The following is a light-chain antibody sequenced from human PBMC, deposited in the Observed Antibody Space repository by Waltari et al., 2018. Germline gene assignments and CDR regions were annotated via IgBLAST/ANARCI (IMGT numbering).Light chain of an antibody. CDR3: QQYNTYSS. CDR1: QSISNY. CDR2: KAS. V-gene: IGKV1-5*03. J-gene: IGKJ2*01. Sequence: DIQMTQSPSTLSASVGDRVTITCRASQSISNYLAWYQQKPGKAPNLLIYKASILKSGVSSRFIGSGSGTQFTLTISSLQPGDFATYFCQQYNTYSSFGQGTKLEIK.